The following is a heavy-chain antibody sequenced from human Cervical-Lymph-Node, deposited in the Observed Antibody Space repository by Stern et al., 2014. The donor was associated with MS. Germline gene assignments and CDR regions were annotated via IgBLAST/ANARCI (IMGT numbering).Heavy chain of an antibody. J-gene: IGHJ6*02. Sequence: VQLVQSGAEVKKPGASVKVSCEVSGYTLSEISMHWVRQAPGKGLEWMGGFDPGHGEPRYAQKFQGRVTMAEDKSTDTAYMELSSLRSEDTAVYYCATHRGRVTYYYGMDVWGQGTTVTVSS. D-gene: IGHD2-21*02. CDR3: ATHRGRVTYYYGMDV. V-gene: IGHV1-24*01. CDR1: GYTLSEIS. CDR2: FDPGHGEP.